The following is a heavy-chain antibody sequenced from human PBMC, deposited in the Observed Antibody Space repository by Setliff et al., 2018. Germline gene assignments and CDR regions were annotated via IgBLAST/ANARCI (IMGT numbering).Heavy chain of an antibody. J-gene: IGHJ6*03. CDR2: IITAFGSA. D-gene: IGHD3-9*01. V-gene: IGHV1-69*06. CDR3: ATSPKKVTGSDYYNYYMDV. Sequence: GGPVKVSCKTSGTTFNSHAINWVRQAPGQGLEWMGRIITAFGSAISAQKFQDRVSITADRTTYTAYLELTSLTLEDTAVYYCATSPKKVTGSDYYNYYMDVWGKGTTVTVSS. CDR1: GTTFNSHA.